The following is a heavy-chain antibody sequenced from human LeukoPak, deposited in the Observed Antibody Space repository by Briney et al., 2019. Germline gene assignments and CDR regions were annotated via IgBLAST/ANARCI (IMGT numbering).Heavy chain of an antibody. V-gene: IGHV3-74*01. CDR2: IASDGSST. J-gene: IGHJ4*02. CDR3: ARGRPHGNDY. D-gene: IGHD4-23*01. CDR1: GFTFSSYW. Sequence: PGGSLRPSCAASGFTFSSYWMNWVRQAPGKGLVWDSRIASDGSSTTYADSVKGRFSISRDNAKNTLYLQMNSLRVEDTAVYYCARGRPHGNDYWGQGTLVTVSS.